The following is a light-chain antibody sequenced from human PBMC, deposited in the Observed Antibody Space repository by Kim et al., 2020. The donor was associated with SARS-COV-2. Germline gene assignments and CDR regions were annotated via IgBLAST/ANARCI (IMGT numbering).Light chain of an antibody. CDR2: QVT. V-gene: IGKV1-5*03. Sequence: DIQMTQSPATLSASVGDRVTITCRASQTINNWLAWYQQKPGKAPKLLLYQVTILETGVPSRFSGSGSGTEFTLTISSLQPDDLATYHCHQYNTSPWTFGQGTKVEIK. CDR1: QTINNW. CDR3: HQYNTSPWT. J-gene: IGKJ1*01.